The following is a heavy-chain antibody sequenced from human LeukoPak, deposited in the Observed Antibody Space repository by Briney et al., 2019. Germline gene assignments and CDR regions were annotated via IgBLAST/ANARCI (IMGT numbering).Heavy chain of an antibody. CDR2: VYHSGNT. CDR3: ARVEIAARLFDY. Sequence: SETLSLTCTVSGYSISSGYYWGWMRQPPGKGLEWIGSVYHSGNTYYNPSLKSRVTISVDTSKNQFSLKLSSVTAADTAVYYCARVEIAARLFDYWGQGTLVTVSS. J-gene: IGHJ4*02. D-gene: IGHD6-6*01. CDR1: GYSISSGYY. V-gene: IGHV4-38-2*02.